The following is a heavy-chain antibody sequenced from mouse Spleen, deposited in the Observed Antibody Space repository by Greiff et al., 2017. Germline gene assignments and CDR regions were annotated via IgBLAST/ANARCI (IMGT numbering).Heavy chain of an antibody. CDR3: ARGGLLGYFDY. Sequence: EVQLQQSGPGLVKPSQSLSLTCSVTGYSITSGYYWXXIRQFPGNKLEWMGYISYDGSNNYNPSLKNRISITRDTSKNQFFLKLNSVTTEDTATYYCARGGLLGYFDYWGQGTTLTVSS. CDR2: ISYDGSN. V-gene: IGHV3-6*01. J-gene: IGHJ2*01. D-gene: IGHD2-3*01. CDR1: GYSITSGYY.